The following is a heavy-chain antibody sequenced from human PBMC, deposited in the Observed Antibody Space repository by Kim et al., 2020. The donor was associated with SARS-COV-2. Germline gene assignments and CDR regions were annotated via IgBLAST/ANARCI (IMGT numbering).Heavy chain of an antibody. CDR2: ISGSGGST. V-gene: IGHV3-23*01. CDR3: AKAIYDSSGYYYGPAFDI. D-gene: IGHD3-22*01. J-gene: IGHJ3*02. Sequence: GGSLRLSCAASGFTFSSYAMSWVRQAPGKGLEWVSAISGSGGSTYYADSVKGRFTISRDNSKNTLYLQMNSLRAEDMAVYYCAKAIYDSSGYYYGPAFDIWGQGTMVTVSS. CDR1: GFTFSSYA.